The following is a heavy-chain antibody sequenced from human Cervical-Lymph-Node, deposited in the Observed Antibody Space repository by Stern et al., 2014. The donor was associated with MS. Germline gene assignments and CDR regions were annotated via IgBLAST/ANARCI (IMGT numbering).Heavy chain of an antibody. CDR3: ARVFGRGGWYRQYYFDY. V-gene: IGHV4-4*07. Sequence: VQLVESGPGLVKPSETLSLTCTVSGGSISSYYWSWIRQPAGKGLEWIGRIYTSGSTNYNPSLKSRVTMSVDTSKNQFSLKLSSVTAADTAVYYCARVFGRGGWYRQYYFDYWGQGTLVTVSS. CDR2: IYTSGST. D-gene: IGHD6-19*01. J-gene: IGHJ4*02. CDR1: GGSISSYY.